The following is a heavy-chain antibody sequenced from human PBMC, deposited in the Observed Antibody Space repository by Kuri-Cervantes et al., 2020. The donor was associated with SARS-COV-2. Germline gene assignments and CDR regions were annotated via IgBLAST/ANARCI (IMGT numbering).Heavy chain of an antibody. CDR1: GFAFSSYV. CDR2: ISSSSSYI. V-gene: IGHV3-21*01. CDR3: ARVADTLVSYGTDAFDI. D-gene: IGHD3-16*01. J-gene: IGHJ3*02. Sequence: GESLKISCAASGFAFSSYVLNWVRQAPGKGLEWVSSISSSSSYIYYADSVKGRFTISRDNAKNSLYLQMNSLRAEDTAVYYCARVADTLVSYGTDAFDIWGQGTTVTVSS.